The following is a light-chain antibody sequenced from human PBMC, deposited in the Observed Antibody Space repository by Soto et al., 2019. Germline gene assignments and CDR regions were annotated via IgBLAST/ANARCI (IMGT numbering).Light chain of an antibody. CDR2: DAS. J-gene: IGKJ5*01. V-gene: IGKV3-11*01. Sequence: EIVLTQSPATLSLSPGEGASLSCRASQSVSTCLAWYQQKPGQAPRLLIYDASNRATGIPARFSGSGSGTDFTLTISSLEAEDFAVYYCQQRSRWPITFGQGTRLEIK. CDR3: QQRSRWPIT. CDR1: QSVSTC.